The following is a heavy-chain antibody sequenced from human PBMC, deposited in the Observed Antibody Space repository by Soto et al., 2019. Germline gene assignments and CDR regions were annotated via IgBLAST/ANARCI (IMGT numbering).Heavy chain of an antibody. D-gene: IGHD2-2*01. CDR3: ARITYCSSSCCSPFDF. J-gene: IGHJ4*02. CDR1: GFTFSAYS. V-gene: IGHV3-21*01. Sequence: GGSLRLSCAASGFTFSAYSMNWVRQAPGKGLEWISSISSSSIFIYYTDSVKGRFTISRENAENSLYLQMNSLRAEDTAVYYCARITYCSSSCCSPFDFWGQGTLVTVSS. CDR2: ISSSSIFI.